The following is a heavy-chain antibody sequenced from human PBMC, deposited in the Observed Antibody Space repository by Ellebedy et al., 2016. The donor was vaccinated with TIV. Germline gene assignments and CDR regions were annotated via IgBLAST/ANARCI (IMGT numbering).Heavy chain of an antibody. Sequence: GGSLRLSCAASGFTFSSYSMNWVRQAPGKGLEWVSSISSSSSYIYYADSVKGRFTISRDNAKNSLYLQMNSLRAEDTAVYYCARDRSSSWYPLFGVTPDYWGQGTLVTVSS. D-gene: IGHD6-13*01. J-gene: IGHJ4*02. V-gene: IGHV3-21*04. CDR2: ISSSSSYI. CDR3: ARDRSSSWYPLFGVTPDY. CDR1: GFTFSSYS.